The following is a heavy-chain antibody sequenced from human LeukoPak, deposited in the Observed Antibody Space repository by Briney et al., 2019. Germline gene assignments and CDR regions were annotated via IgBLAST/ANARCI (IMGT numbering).Heavy chain of an antibody. CDR1: GGSISSYY. CDR3: ARDGFYDYVWGSYRYQFDP. CDR2: IYTSGST. J-gene: IGHJ5*02. V-gene: IGHV4-4*07. Sequence: SETLSLTCTVSGGSISSYYWSWIRQPAGKGLEWIGRIYTSGSTNYNPSLKSRVTMSVDTSKNQFSLKLSSVTAADTAVYYGARDGFYDYVWGSYRYQFDPWGQGTLVTVSS. D-gene: IGHD3-16*02.